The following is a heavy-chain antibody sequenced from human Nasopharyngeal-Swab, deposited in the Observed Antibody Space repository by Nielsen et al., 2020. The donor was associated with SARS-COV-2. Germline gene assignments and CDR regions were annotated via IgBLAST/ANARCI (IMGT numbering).Heavy chain of an antibody. V-gene: IGHV4-31*03. CDR3: AREGNGGCYYLNFAFDI. D-gene: IGHD1-26*01. CDR1: GCSISSCCFY. Sequence: SETLSLTCTVSGCSISSCCFYWICIRQHPGKGLECLGYIYYSGSTYSNPSLKRRVTISVDTSKNQFSLKLSSVTAADTAVYYCAREGNGGCYYLNFAFDIWGQGTMVTVSS. J-gene: IGHJ3*02. CDR2: IYYSGST.